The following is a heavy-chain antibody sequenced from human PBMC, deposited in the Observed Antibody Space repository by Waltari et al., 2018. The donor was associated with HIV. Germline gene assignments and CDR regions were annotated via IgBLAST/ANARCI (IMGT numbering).Heavy chain of an antibody. V-gene: IGHV1-8*01. CDR3: ARGRVQVRGAMYYFDY. J-gene: IGHJ4*02. CDR1: GYTFTSYD. Sequence: QVQLVQSGAEVKKPGASVKVSCKASGYTFTSYDLNWVRQVPGQGLEWMGWMNPNSGNTGYPQKFQGRVTMTRNTSISTAYMELSSLRSEDTAVYYCARGRVQVRGAMYYFDYWGQGTLVTVSS. D-gene: IGHD3-10*01. CDR2: MNPNSGNT.